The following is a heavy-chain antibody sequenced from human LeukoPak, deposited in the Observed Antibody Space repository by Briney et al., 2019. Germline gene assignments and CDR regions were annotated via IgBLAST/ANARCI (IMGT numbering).Heavy chain of an antibody. CDR1: GFTFSTHG. J-gene: IGHJ6*03. D-gene: IGHD5-12*01. V-gene: IGHV3-48*04. Sequence: PGGSLRLSCAASGFTFSTHGMTWVRQAPGKGLEWISYISSSSDSIKYADSVKGRFTVSRDDAKNSLYLQMNSLRAEDTAVYYCARDRGLVATNADYYMDVWGKGTTVTVSS. CDR3: ARDRGLVATNADYYMDV. CDR2: ISSSSDSI.